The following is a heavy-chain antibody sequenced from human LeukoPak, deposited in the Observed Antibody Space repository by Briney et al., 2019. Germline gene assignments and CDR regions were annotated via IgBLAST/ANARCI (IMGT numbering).Heavy chain of an antibody. CDR2: ISSSSSTI. V-gene: IGHV3-48*01. CDR3: ARDTSLSGSYSPYFDY. CDR1: GFTFSSYS. J-gene: IGHJ4*02. Sequence: GGSLRLSCAASGFTFSSYSMNWVRQAPGKGLEWVSYISSSSSTIYYADSVKGRFTISRDNAKNSLYLQMNSLRAEDTAVYYCARDTSLSGSYSPYFDYWGQGTLVTVSS. D-gene: IGHD1-26*01.